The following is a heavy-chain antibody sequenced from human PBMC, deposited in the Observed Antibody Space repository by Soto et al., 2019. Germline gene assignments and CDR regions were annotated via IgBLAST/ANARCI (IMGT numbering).Heavy chain of an antibody. V-gene: IGHV4-31*03. CDR2: IYNSATP. CDR3: ARDPAP. CDR1: GGSISTGGYS. J-gene: IGHJ5*02. Sequence: QVQLQESGPGLVKPSQTLSLTCTVSGGSISTGGYSWSWIRQHPGKGLEWIGYIYNSATPYYNPSLKSRVTISVDTSKNQFSLKLSSVTVADTAVYYCARDPAPWGQGALVTVSS.